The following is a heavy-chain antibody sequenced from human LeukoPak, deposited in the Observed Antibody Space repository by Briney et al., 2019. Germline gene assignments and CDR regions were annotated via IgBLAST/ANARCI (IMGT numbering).Heavy chain of an antibody. Sequence: GVSLTLPCAASGFTFSSYAMSWVRQAPGKGLEWVSAISGSGGSTYYADSVKGRFTISRDNSKNTLYLQMNSLRAEDTGVYYCAKDKSMVRELDYWGQGNLVTVSS. J-gene: IGHJ4*02. CDR3: AKDKSMVRELDY. CDR2: ISGSGGST. V-gene: IGHV3-23*01. CDR1: GFTFSSYA. D-gene: IGHD3-10*01.